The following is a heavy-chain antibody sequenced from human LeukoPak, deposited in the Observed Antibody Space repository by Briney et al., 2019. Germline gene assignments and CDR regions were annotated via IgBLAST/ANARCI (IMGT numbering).Heavy chain of an antibody. CDR3: ARDPTMVRGTQDY. J-gene: IGHJ4*02. V-gene: IGHV1-2*02. CDR1: GYPFTGYY. D-gene: IGHD3-10*01. CDR2: INPNSGGT. Sequence: GASVEVSFKASGYPFTGYYMHWVRQAPGQGLEWMGWINPNSGGTNYAQKFQGRVTMTRDTSISTAYMELSRLRSDDTAVYYCARDPTMVRGTQDYWGQGTLVTVSS.